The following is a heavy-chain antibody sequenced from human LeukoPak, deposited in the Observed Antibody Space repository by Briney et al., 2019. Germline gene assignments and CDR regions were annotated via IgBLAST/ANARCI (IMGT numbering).Heavy chain of an antibody. Sequence: SGGSLRLSCAASGFTFSSYAMHWVRQAPGKGLEWVAVISYDGSNKYYADSVKGRFTISRDNAKNTLYLQMNSLRAEDTAVYYCARVTLNSGSYRRGAFDIWGQGTMVTVSS. J-gene: IGHJ3*02. CDR3: ARVTLNSGSYRRGAFDI. CDR1: GFTFSSYA. D-gene: IGHD1-26*01. CDR2: ISYDGSNK. V-gene: IGHV3-30-3*01.